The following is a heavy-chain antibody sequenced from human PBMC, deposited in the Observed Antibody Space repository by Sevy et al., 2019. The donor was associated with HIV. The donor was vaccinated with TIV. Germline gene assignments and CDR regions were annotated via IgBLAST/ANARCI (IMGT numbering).Heavy chain of an antibody. CDR1: GDSVSSNSAA. J-gene: IGHJ6*02. CDR2: TYYRSKWYN. CDR3: AREGRITMVQGVIMRHYYYGMDV. Sequence: SQTLSLTCAISGDSVSSNSAAWNWIRQSPSRGLEWLGRTYYRSKWYNDHAVSVKSRITINPDTSKNQFSLQLNSVTPEDTAVYYCAREGRITMVQGVIMRHYYYGMDVWGQGTTVTVSS. D-gene: IGHD3-10*01. V-gene: IGHV6-1*01.